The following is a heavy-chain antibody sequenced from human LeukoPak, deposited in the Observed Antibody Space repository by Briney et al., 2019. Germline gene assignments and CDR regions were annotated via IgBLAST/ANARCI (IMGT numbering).Heavy chain of an antibody. CDR2: IYPGDSDT. CDR3: ARQLRYCSGASCHNHAFDI. V-gene: IGHV5-51*01. Sequence: GESLKISCKGSAYSFTSYWIGWVRQMPGKGLEWMGIIYPGDSDTRYSPSFQGQVTISVDKSISTAYLQWSSLKASDTAMYYCARQLRYCSGASCHNHAFDIWGQGTMVTVSS. J-gene: IGHJ3*02. CDR1: AYSFTSYW. D-gene: IGHD2-15*01.